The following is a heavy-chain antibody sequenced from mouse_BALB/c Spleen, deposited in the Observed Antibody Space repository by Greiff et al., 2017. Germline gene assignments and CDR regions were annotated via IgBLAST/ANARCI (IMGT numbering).Heavy chain of an antibody. Sequence: EVKLVDSGGGLVQPGGSRKLSCAASGFTFSSFGMHWVRQAPEKGLEWVAYISSGSSTIYYADTVKGRFTISRDNPKNTLFLQMTSLRSEDTAMYYCARVHAPGDAMDYWGQGTSVTVSS. CDR2: ISSGSSTI. J-gene: IGHJ4*01. CDR1: GFTFSSFG. V-gene: IGHV5-17*02. CDR3: ARVHAPGDAMDY.